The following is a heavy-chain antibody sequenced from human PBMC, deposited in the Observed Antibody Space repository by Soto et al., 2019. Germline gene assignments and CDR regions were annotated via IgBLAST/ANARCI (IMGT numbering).Heavy chain of an antibody. J-gene: IGHJ3*02. V-gene: IGHV4-30-2*01. Sequence: PSDTLSLTFAASARSISCGGYSWSWIRQPPGKGLEWIGYIYHSGSTYYNPSLKSRVTISVDRSKNQFSLKLSSVTAADTAVYYCARTPDIWGQGTMVT. CDR1: ARSISCGGYS. CDR3: ARTPDI. CDR2: IYHSGST.